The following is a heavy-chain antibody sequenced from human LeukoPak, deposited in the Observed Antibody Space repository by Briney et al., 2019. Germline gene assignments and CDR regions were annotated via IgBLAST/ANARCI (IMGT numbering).Heavy chain of an antibody. CDR2: ITGSGGST. CDR1: GYSISSGYY. CDR3: VKGHSSGYRTGTGY. Sequence: ETLSLTCAVSGYSISSGYYWGWIRQPPGKGLEWVSTITGSGGSTYYAGSVKGRFTISRDNSKNTLYVQMNSLRAEDTAVYYCVKGHSSGYRTGTGYWGQGTLVTVSS. D-gene: IGHD3-22*01. V-gene: IGHV3-23*01. J-gene: IGHJ4*02.